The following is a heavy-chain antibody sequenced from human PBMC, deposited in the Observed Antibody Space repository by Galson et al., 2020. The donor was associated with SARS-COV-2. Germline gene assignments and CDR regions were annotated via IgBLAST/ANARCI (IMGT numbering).Heavy chain of an antibody. CDR2: ISAYNGNT. CDR1: GYTFTSYG. Sequence: ASVKVSCKASGYTFTSYGISWVRQAPGQGLEWMGWISAYNGNTNYAQKLQGRVTMTTDTSTSTAYMELRSLRSDDTAVYYCARQSSSWYVWNGMDVWGQGTTVTVSS. V-gene: IGHV1-18*01. J-gene: IGHJ6*02. CDR3: ARQSSSWYVWNGMDV. D-gene: IGHD6-13*01.